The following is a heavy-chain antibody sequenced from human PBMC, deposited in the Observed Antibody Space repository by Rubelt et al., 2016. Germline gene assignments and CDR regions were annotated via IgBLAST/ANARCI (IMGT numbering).Heavy chain of an antibody. CDR3: ARDVSRSHGDSSGYYQDAFDI. Sequence: KGRFTISRDNSKNTLYLQMNSLRAEDTAVYYCARDVSRSHGDSSGYYQDAFDIWGQGTMVTVSS. J-gene: IGHJ3*02. V-gene: IGHV3-30*07. D-gene: IGHD3-22*01.